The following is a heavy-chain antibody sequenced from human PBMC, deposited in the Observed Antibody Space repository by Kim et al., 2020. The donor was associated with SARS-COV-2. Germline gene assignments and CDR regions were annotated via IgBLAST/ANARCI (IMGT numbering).Heavy chain of an antibody. D-gene: IGHD2-15*01. CDR1: GFTFSSYS. J-gene: IGHJ4*02. Sequence: GGSLRLSCAASGFTFSSYSMNWVRQAPGKGLEWVSYISSSSTIYYADSVKGRFTISRDNAKNSLYLQMNSLRAEDTAVYYCARNGGRLDYWGQGTLVTVS. CDR2: ISSSSTI. CDR3: ARNGGRLDY. V-gene: IGHV3-48*04.